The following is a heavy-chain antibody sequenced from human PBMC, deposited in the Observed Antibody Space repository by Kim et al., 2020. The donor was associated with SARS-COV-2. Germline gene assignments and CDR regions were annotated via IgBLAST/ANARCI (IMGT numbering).Heavy chain of an antibody. CDR1: GFTFSSYA. D-gene: IGHD3-22*01. CDR2: ISGSGGST. Sequence: GGSLRLSCAASGFTFSSYAMSWVRQAPGKGLEWVSAISGSGGSTYYADSVKGRFTISRDNSKNTLYLQMNSLRAEDTAVYYCAKAVNGYYAGPEYYFDYWGQGTLVTVSS. CDR3: AKAVNGYYAGPEYYFDY. J-gene: IGHJ4*02. V-gene: IGHV3-23*01.